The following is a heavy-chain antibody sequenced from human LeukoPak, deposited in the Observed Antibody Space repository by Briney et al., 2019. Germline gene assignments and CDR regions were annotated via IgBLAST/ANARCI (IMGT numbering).Heavy chain of an antibody. CDR3: ARGASGYRYYYYYMDV. V-gene: IGHV1-8*03. CDR2: MNPNSGNT. D-gene: IGHD3-22*01. Sequence: GASVKVSCKASGYTFTSYDIKWVRQATGQGLEWMGWMNPNSGNTGYAQKFQGRVTITRNTSISTAYMELSSLRSEDTAVYYCARGASGYRYYYYYMDVWGKGTTVTVS. CDR1: GYTFTSYD. J-gene: IGHJ6*03.